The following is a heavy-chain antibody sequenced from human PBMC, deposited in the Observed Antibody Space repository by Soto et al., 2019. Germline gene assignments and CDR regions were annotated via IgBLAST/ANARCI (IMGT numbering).Heavy chain of an antibody. CDR3: ARAAYLGPSSYYSFDY. CDR2: IKPDVSAT. V-gene: IGHV3-7*01. CDR1: GFTFVSYW. Sequence: GWSLRLSGAVCGFTFVSYWINWVRLIPWKLLEWVAYIKPDVSATYYVESVKGRFTISRDNAKNSLYLEMNSLRGQDTSVYYCARAAYLGPSSYYSFDYLGECILFTFSS. J-gene: IGHJ4*02. D-gene: IGHD2-21*01.